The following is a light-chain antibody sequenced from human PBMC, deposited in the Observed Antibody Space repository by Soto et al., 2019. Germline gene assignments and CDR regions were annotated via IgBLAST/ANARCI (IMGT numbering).Light chain of an antibody. CDR1: SGHSSYI. V-gene: IGLV4-60*03. CDR3: ETWDTNSYV. Sequence: QSVLTQSSSASASLGSSVKLTCTLNSGHSSYIIAWHQQQPGKAPRYLMKLEGSGSYNKGSGVPDRFSCSSSGADRYLTISNLQSEDEADYYCETWDTNSYVFGTGTKLTVL. J-gene: IGLJ1*01. CDR2: LEGSGSY.